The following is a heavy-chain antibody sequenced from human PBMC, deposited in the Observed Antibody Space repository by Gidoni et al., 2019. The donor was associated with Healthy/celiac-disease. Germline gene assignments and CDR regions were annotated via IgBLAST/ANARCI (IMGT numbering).Heavy chain of an antibody. CDR2: INHSGST. CDR3: ARGPPFRGSSSSYFDY. D-gene: IGHD6-6*01. J-gene: IGHJ4*02. Sequence: QVQLQQWGAGLLKPSETLSLTCAVYGGSFSGYYWSWIRQPPGKGLEWIGEINHSGSTNYNPSLKSRVTISVDTSKNQFSLKLSSVTAADTAVYYCARGPPFRGSSSSYFDYWGQGTLVTVSS. CDR1: GGSFSGYY. V-gene: IGHV4-34*01.